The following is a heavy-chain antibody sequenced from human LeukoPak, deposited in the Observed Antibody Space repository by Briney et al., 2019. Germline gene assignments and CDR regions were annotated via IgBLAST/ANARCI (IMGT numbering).Heavy chain of an antibody. CDR1: GYTFTGYY. Sequence: ASVKVSCKASGYTFTGYYIHWVRRAPGQGLEWMGWINPNSGGTNFAQKFQGRVTMISDTSISTAYMELSSLTSDDTAMFYCARGVSGSHYDSWGQGTLVTVSS. J-gene: IGHJ4*02. D-gene: IGHD1-26*01. CDR2: INPNSGGT. CDR3: ARGVSGSHYDS. V-gene: IGHV1-2*02.